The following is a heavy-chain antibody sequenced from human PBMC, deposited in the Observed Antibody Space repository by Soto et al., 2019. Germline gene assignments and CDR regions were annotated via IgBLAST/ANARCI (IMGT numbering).Heavy chain of an antibody. CDR3: ARHSSGYYRDY. CDR1: GVTFSSYA. CDR2: IIPIFGTA. J-gene: IGHJ4*02. D-gene: IGHD3-22*01. Sequence: SVKVSCKASGVTFSSYAISWVRQAPGQGLEWMGGIIPIFGTANYAQKFQGRVTITADESTSTAYMELSSLRSEDTAVYYCARHSSGYYRDYWGQGTLVTVSS. V-gene: IGHV1-69*13.